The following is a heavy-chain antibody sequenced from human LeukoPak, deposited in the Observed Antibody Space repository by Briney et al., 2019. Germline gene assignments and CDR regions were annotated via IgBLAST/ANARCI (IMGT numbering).Heavy chain of an antibody. CDR3: AKGGKWDVTPFDY. V-gene: IGHV3-23*01. CDR1: GFTFSSYA. J-gene: IGHJ4*02. D-gene: IGHD1-26*01. Sequence: PGGSLRLSCAASGFTFSSYAMSWVRQAPGKGLEWVSAIGGRGGRTYYADSVKGRFTISRDNSKNTLYLQVNSLRAEDTAVYYCAKGGKWDVTPFDYWGQGTLVTVSS. CDR2: IGGRGGRT.